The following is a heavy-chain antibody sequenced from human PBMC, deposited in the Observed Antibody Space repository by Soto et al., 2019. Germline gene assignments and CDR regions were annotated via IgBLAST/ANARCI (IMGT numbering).Heavy chain of an antibody. CDR1: GGSISSGGFY. J-gene: IGHJ4*02. CDR3: ARSTAFGSSGYYDS. CDR2: IYYSGTT. V-gene: IGHV4-31*03. Sequence: SETLSLTCTVSGGSISSGGFYWTWIRQHPGKGLEWIGYIYYSGTTYYNPSLKSRVTISVARSKNQFSLKLTSVTAADTAVYYCARSTAFGSSGYYDSWGQGTLVTVSS. D-gene: IGHD3-22*01.